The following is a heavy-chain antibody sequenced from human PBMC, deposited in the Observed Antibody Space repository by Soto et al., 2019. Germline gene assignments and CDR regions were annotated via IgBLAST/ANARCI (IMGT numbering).Heavy chain of an antibody. Sequence: QVQLQQWGAGLLKPSETLSLTCAVYGGSFSGYYWSWIRQPPGKGLEWIGEINHIGSTKYNPSLKGRVTISVNASKNQFSLKLSAVTAADTAVYYCASGSGMDVWGQGTTVTVSS. CDR3: ASGSGMDV. J-gene: IGHJ6*02. CDR1: GGSFSGYY. CDR2: INHIGST. V-gene: IGHV4-34*01.